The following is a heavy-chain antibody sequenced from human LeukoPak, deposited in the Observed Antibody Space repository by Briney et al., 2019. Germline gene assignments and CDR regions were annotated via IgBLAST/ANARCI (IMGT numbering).Heavy chain of an antibody. CDR3: TREEAAALNSYYYYYMDV. V-gene: IGHV3-49*03. CDR1: GFTFGDYA. J-gene: IGHJ6*03. Sequence: GGSLRLSCTASGFTFGDYAMSWFRQAPGKGLGGGGFIRSKAYGGTTEYAASVKGRFTISRDDSKSIASLQMHSLKTEDTAVYYCTREEAAALNSYYYYYMDVWGKGTTVTVSS. D-gene: IGHD6-13*01. CDR2: IRSKAYGGTT.